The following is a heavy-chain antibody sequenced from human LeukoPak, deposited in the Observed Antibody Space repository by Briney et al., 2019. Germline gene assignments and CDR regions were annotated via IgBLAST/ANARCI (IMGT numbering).Heavy chain of an antibody. J-gene: IGHJ4*02. CDR2: IYYSGST. D-gene: IGHD3-22*01. V-gene: IGHV4-39*01. CDR3: ARLRLDSSVDY. Sequence: KSSETLSLTCTVSGGSISSSSYYWGWIRQPPGKGLEWIGSIYYSGSTYYNPSLKSRVTISVDTSKNQLSLKLSSVTAADTAVYYCARLRLDSSVDYWGQGTLVTVSS. CDR1: GGSISSSSYY.